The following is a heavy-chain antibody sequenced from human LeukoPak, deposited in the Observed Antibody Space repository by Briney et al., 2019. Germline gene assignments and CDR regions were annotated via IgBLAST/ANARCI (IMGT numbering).Heavy chain of an antibody. CDR2: IYTSGST. V-gene: IGHV4-61*02. CDR1: GGSISSGSYY. CDR3: AREAERCSSTSCYWSLGDAFGI. Sequence: PSETLSLTCTVSGGSISSGSYYWSWIRQPAGKGLEWIGRIYTSGSTNYNPSLKSRVTISVDTSKNQFSLKLSSVTAADTAVYYCAREAERCSSTSCYWSLGDAFGIWGQGTMVTVSS. J-gene: IGHJ3*02. D-gene: IGHD2-2*01.